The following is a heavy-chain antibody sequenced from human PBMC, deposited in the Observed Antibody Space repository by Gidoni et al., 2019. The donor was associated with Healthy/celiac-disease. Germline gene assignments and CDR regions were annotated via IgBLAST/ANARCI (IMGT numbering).Heavy chain of an antibody. J-gene: IGHJ3*02. D-gene: IGHD3-9*01. CDR3: ARKLVQRDAFDI. Sequence: VHPVQSGAEENQPGVSVKISCKGPGYSFTSYWIGWVRQMPGKGLEWMGIIYPGDSDTRYSPSFQGQVTISADKSISTAYLQWSSLKASDTAMYYCARKLVQRDAFDIWGQGTMVTVSS. V-gene: IGHV5-51*01. CDR2: IYPGDSDT. CDR1: GYSFTSYW.